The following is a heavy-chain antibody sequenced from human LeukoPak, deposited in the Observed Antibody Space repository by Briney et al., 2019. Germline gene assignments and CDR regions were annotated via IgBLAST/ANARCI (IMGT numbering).Heavy chain of an antibody. CDR2: ISYDGSNK. J-gene: IGHJ3*02. D-gene: IGHD1-26*01. CDR1: GFTFSDHY. Sequence: GGSLRLSCAASGFTFSDHYMDWVRQAPGKGLEWVAVISYDGSNKYYADSVKGRFTISRDNSKNTLYLQMNSLRAEDTAVYYCARGGPRPYSGSYYYPFPDAFDIWGQGTMVTVSS. CDR3: ARGGPRPYSGSYYYPFPDAFDI. V-gene: IGHV3-30-3*01.